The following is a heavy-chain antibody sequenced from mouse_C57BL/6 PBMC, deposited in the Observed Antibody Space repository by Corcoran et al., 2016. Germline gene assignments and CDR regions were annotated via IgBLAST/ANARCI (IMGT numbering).Heavy chain of an antibody. CDR2: INPNNGGT. CDR3: ARRLGTCRCAY. D-gene: IGHD3-3*01. Sequence: EVQLQQSGPELVKPGASVKIPCKASGYTFTDYNMDWVKQSHGKSLEWIGDINPNNGGTIYNQKFKGKATLTVDKSSSTAYMELRSRTSEDTAVYYCARRLGTCRCAYWGQVTLVTVSA. V-gene: IGHV1-18*01. CDR1: GYTFTDYN. J-gene: IGHJ3*01.